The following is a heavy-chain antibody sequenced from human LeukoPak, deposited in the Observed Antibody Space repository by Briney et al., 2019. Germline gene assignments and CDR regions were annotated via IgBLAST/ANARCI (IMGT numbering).Heavy chain of an antibody. Sequence: GESLQISCKGSGYSFTSYWIGWVRQLPGKGLEWMGIIYPGDSDTRYSPSFQGQVTISVDKSISTAYLQWSSLKASDTAMYYCAKLLEGRFYYDSGLEAFDVWGQGTMVIVSS. J-gene: IGHJ3*01. V-gene: IGHV5-51*01. CDR2: IYPGDSDT. CDR3: AKLLEGRFYYDSGLEAFDV. D-gene: IGHD3-22*01. CDR1: GYSFTSYW.